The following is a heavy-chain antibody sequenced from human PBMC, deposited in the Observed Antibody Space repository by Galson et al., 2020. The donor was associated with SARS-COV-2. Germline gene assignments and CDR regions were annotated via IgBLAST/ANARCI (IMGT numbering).Heavy chain of an antibody. D-gene: IGHD6-19*01. CDR1: GFTFSSYD. Sequence: GESLKISCAASGFTFSSYDMHWVRQATGKGLEWVSAIGTAGDTYYPGSVKGRFTISRENAKNSLYLQMNSLRAGDTAVYYCARAEYSSGWSQQSPGYYYYYYMDVWGKGTTVTVSS. CDR2: IGTAGDT. J-gene: IGHJ6*03. CDR3: ARAEYSSGWSQQSPGYYYYYYMDV. V-gene: IGHV3-13*01.